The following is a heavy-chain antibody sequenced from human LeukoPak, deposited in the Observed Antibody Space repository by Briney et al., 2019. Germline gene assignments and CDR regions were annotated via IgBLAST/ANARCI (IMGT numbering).Heavy chain of an antibody. CDR2: IYYSGST. Sequence: SETLSLTCTVPGGSISSGDYYWSWIRQPPGKGLEWIGYIYYSGSTYYNPSLKSRVTISVDTSKNQFSLKLSSVTAADTAVYYCARDPIGSGSFDPWGQGTLVTVSS. V-gene: IGHV4-30-4*01. J-gene: IGHJ5*02. D-gene: IGHD3-10*01. CDR1: GGSISSGDYY. CDR3: ARDPIGSGSFDP.